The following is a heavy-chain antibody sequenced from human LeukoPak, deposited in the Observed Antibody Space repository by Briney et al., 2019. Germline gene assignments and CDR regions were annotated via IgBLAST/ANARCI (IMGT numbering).Heavy chain of an antibody. D-gene: IGHD5-18*01. CDR1: GFTFSSYG. CDR3: AKEGRIQLWSLFDY. CDR2: IRYDGSNK. J-gene: IGHJ4*02. Sequence: PGGSLRLSCAVSGFTFSSYGMHWVRQAPGKGLEWVAFIRYDGSNKYYADSVKGRFTISRDNSKNTLYLQMNSLRAEDTAVYYCAKEGRIQLWSLFDYWGQGTLVTVSS. V-gene: IGHV3-30*02.